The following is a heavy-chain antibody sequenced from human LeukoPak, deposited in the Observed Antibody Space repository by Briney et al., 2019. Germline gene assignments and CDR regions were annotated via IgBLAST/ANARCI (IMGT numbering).Heavy chain of an antibody. J-gene: IGHJ4*02. Sequence: AASVKVSCKASGYTFSGYYLHWVRQAPGQGLEWMGWINPNSGGTNSAQKFQGRVTMTRDTSIITAYMELSRLRSDDTAVYFCARTMSGSYRSDLSNWGQGTLVTVSS. D-gene: IGHD3-16*02. CDR2: INPNSGGT. CDR3: ARTMSGSYRSDLSN. V-gene: IGHV1-2*02. CDR1: GYTFSGYY.